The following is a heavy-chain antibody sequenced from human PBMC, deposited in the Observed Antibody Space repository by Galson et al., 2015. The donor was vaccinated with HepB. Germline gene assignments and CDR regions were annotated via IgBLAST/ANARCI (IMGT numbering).Heavy chain of an antibody. J-gene: IGHJ4*02. CDR2: ISYDGSNK. CDR1: GFTFNNYG. CDR3: AKDPYLYSALAGTMAGFDY. Sequence: SLRLSCAASGFTFNNYGMHWVRQAPGKGLEWVAVISYDGSNKYYADSVKSRFTISRDNSKNTLYLQMNSLRAEDTALYYCAKDPYLYSALAGTMAGFDYWGQGTLVTVSS. V-gene: IGHV3-30*18. D-gene: IGHD6-19*01.